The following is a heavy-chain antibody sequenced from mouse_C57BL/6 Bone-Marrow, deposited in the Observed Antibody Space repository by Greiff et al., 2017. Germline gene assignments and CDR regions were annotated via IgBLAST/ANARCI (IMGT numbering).Heavy chain of an antibody. CDR3: ARGDYGYDGPCWYFDV. J-gene: IGHJ1*03. V-gene: IGHV1-50*01. CDR1: GYTFTSYW. Sequence: VQLQQPGAELVKPGASVKLSCKASGYTFTSYWMQWVKQRPGQGLEWIGEIDPSDSDTNYNQKFKGKATLTVDTSSSTAYMQLSSLTSEDSAVYYCARGDYGYDGPCWYFDVWGTGTTVTVSA. D-gene: IGHD2-2*01. CDR2: IDPSDSDT.